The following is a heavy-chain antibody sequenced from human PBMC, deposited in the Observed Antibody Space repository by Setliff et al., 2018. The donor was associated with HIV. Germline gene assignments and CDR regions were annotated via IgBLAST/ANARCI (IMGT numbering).Heavy chain of an antibody. D-gene: IGHD3-22*01. V-gene: IGHV4-31*03. CDR3: ARQTYYYDNSGHNWFDP. J-gene: IGHJ5*02. Sequence: SETLSLTCTVSGGSISSGGYYWSWIRHHPGKGLEWIGYIHYSGNTYYNPSLKSRLTISVDTSKNQFSLNLSSVTAADTAVYFCARQTYYYDNSGHNWFDPWGQGTLVTVSS. CDR2: IHYSGNT. CDR1: GGSISSGGYY.